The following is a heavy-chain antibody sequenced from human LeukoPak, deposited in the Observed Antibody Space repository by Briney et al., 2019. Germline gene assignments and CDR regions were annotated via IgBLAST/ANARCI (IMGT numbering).Heavy chain of an antibody. J-gene: IGHJ6*03. D-gene: IGHD2-15*01. V-gene: IGHV3-21*01. Sequence: NPGGSLRLSCAASGFSFSSYSMNWVRQAPGKGLEWVSSISSSSDYIYYADSVKGRFTISRDNAKNSLYLQMNSLRVEDTAVYYCARLYCGGGSCYSTFYYYYYYMDVWGIGTTVTVSS. CDR3: ARLYCGGGSCYSTFYYYYYYMDV. CDR1: GFSFSSYS. CDR2: ISSSSDYI.